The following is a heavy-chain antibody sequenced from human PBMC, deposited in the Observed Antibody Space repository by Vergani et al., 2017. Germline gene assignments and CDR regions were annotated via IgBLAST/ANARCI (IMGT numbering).Heavy chain of an antibody. CDR2: LRYDGTTK. CDR1: GFSFGSYG. Sequence: QVQLVESGGGVVQPGGSLRLSCAASGFSFGSYGMHWVRVRQAPGKGLEWLAYLRYDGTTKQYADSVKGRFTISRDNSKNTLYLQMDSLRPEDMAMFYCVKDRGASIGFDDWGQGTQVTVSS. D-gene: IGHD2-2*01. J-gene: IGHJ4*02. V-gene: IGHV3-30*02. CDR3: VKDRGASIGFDD.